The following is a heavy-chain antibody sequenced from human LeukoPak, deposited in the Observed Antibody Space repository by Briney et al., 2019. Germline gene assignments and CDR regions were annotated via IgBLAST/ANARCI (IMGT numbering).Heavy chain of an antibody. V-gene: IGHV1-24*01. D-gene: IGHD6-13*01. J-gene: IGHJ4*02. CDR3: ATFPEGIAAATADY. CDR2: FDPEDGET. Sequence: ASVKVSCKVSGYTLTELSMHWVRQAPGKGLEWMGGFDPEDGETIYAQKFQGRVTMTEDTSTDTAYMELSGLRSEDTAVYYCATFPEGIAAATADYWGQGTLVTVSS. CDR1: GYTLTELS.